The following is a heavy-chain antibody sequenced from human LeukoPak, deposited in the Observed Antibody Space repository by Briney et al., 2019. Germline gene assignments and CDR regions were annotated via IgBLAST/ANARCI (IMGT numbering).Heavy chain of an antibody. J-gene: IGHJ4*02. D-gene: IGHD3-22*01. CDR2: INAYNGNT. Sequence: ASVKVSCKASGYTFTSYGINWVRRAPGQGLEWMGWINAYNGNTNYAQRLQGRVIMTIDTSTSTAYMELRSLRSDDTAVYYCARVGGTDSSGYCGEYYFGYWGQGTLVTVSS. CDR1: GYTFTSYG. V-gene: IGHV1-18*01. CDR3: ARVGGTDSSGYCGEYYFGY.